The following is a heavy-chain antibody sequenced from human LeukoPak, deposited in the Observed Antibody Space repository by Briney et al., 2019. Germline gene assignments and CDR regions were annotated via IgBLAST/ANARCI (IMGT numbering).Heavy chain of an antibody. D-gene: IGHD6-13*01. V-gene: IGHV3-30-3*01. CDR1: GFTFSSYA. CDR2: ISYDGSNK. Sequence: GGSLRLSCAASGFTFSSYAMHWVRQAPGKGLEWVAVISYDGSNKYYADSVKGRFTISRDNSKNTLYLQMNSLRAEDTAVYYCARDEGSSSWPFDYWGQGTLVTVSS. J-gene: IGHJ4*02. CDR3: ARDEGSSSWPFDY.